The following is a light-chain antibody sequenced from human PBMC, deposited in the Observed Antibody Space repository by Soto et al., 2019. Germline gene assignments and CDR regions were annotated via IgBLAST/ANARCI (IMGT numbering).Light chain of an antibody. CDR2: AAS. J-gene: IGKJ1*01. CDR1: QGIRDW. Sequence: DIQLAQSPSSVSASVGDRVTITCRASQGIRDWVAWYQQRPGKAPILLIYAASTLQSGVSSRFSGSGFGTEFTLTISSLQPEDFATYYCQQAHSLPRTFDQGTKVDIK. CDR3: QQAHSLPRT. V-gene: IGKV1D-12*01.